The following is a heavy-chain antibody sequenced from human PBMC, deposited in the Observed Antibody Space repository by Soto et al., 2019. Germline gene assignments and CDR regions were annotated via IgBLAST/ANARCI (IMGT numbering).Heavy chain of an antibody. V-gene: IGHV3-7*01. CDR2: IKQDGSEK. CDR3: ARAAYGSGSYYTPPSDY. Sequence: GGSLRLSCAASGFTFSSYWMSWVRQAPGKGLEWVANIKQDGSEKYYVDSVKGRFTISRDNAKNSLYLQMNSLRAEDTAVYYCARAAYGSGSYYTPPSDYWGQGTLVTVSS. CDR1: GFTFSSYW. J-gene: IGHJ4*02. D-gene: IGHD3-10*01.